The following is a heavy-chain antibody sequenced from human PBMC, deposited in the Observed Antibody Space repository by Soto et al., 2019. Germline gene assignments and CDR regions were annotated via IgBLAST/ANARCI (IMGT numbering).Heavy chain of an antibody. CDR3: AKAYFDILTGYFGDY. V-gene: IGHV3-23*01. J-gene: IGHJ4*02. CDR2: MSNSGSRT. Sequence: VQLLESGGGLVQPGGSLRLSCAASGFTFSNYAMRWVRQAPGKGLEWVSGMSNSGSRTYYADSMKGRFIISRDNSKNTLYLQMNSLRPEDTAVYYCAKAYFDILTGYFGDYWGQGTLVSVSS. CDR1: GFTFSNYA. D-gene: IGHD3-9*01.